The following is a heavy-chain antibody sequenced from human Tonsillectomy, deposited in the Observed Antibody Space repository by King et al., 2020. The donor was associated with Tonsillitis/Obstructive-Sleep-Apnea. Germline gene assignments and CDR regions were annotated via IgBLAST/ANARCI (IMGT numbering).Heavy chain of an antibody. CDR2: TNSDGSST. CDR1: GFTFSSYW. V-gene: IGHV3-74*01. Sequence: VQLVESGGGLVQPGGSLRLSCAASGFTFSSYWMHWVRQAPGKGLVWVSRTNSDGSSTSYADSVKGRFTISRDNAKNTLYLQMNSLRAEDTAVYYCARDPIAAAGWGWFDPWGQGTLVTVSS. J-gene: IGHJ5*02. CDR3: ARDPIAAAGWGWFDP. D-gene: IGHD6-13*01.